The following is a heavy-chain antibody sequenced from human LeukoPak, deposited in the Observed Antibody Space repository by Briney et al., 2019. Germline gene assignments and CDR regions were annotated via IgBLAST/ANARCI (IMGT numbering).Heavy chain of an antibody. V-gene: IGHV3-11*01. Sequence: PGGSLRLSCAASGFTFSDYYMSWIRQAPGKGLEWVSYISSSGSTIYYADSVKGRFTISRDNAKNSLYLQMNSLRAEDTAVYYCARDSIPEWLFTTLWEYYFDYWGQGTLVTVSS. J-gene: IGHJ4*02. D-gene: IGHD3-3*01. CDR2: ISSSGSTI. CDR1: GFTFSDYY. CDR3: ARDSIPEWLFTTLWEYYFDY.